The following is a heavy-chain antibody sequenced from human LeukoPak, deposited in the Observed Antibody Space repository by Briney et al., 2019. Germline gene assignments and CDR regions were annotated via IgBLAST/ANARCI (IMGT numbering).Heavy chain of an antibody. J-gene: IGHJ5*02. CDR1: GGPISNYY. CDR3: ARDGSNWFDP. CDR2: AYYGGSS. V-gene: IGHV4-59*01. D-gene: IGHD2-2*03. Sequence: SETLSLTCRISGGPISNYYWSWIRQSPGKGLEWIGFAYYGGSSNYNPSLKSRVTMSLDKSENQFSLRLRSVTAADTAVYYCARDGSNWFDPWGQGTLVTVSS.